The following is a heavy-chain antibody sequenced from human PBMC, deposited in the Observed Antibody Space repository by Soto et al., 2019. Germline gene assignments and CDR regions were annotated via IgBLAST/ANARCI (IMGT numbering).Heavy chain of an antibody. CDR2: ISYDGSNK. CDR3: AREEYDILTGPPNWFDP. D-gene: IGHD3-9*01. V-gene: IGHV3-30-3*01. J-gene: IGHJ5*02. CDR1: GFTFSSYS. Sequence: PGGSLRLSCAASGFTFSSYSMHWVRQAPGKGLEWVAVISYDGSNKYYADSVKGRFTISRDNSKNTLYLQMNSLRAEDTAVYYCAREEYDILTGPPNWFDPWGQGTLVTVSS.